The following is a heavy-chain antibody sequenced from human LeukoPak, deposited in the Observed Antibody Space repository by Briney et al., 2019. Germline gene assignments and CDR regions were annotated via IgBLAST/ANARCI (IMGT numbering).Heavy chain of an antibody. CDR1: GGSFSGYH. D-gene: IGHD1-26*01. V-gene: IGHV4-34*01. Sequence: SETLSLTCAVYGGSFSGYHWSWIRQPPGKGLEWIGEINHSGSTNYNPSLKSRVTISVDTSKNQFSLKLSSVTAADTAVYYCARGSRIVGATRTFNNWFDPWGQGTLVTVSS. CDR2: INHSGST. CDR3: ARGSRIVGATRTFNNWFDP. J-gene: IGHJ5*02.